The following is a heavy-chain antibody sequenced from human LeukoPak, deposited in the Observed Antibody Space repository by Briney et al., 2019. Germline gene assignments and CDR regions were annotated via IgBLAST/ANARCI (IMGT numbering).Heavy chain of an antibody. Sequence: GGSLRLSCAASGFTVSSNYMSWVRQAPGKGLEWVSVIYSGGSTYYADSVKGRFTISRDNFKNTLYLQMNSLRAEDTAVYYCARRYCSSTSCGYFDYWGQGTLVTVSS. D-gene: IGHD2-2*01. CDR3: ARRYCSSTSCGYFDY. CDR2: IYSGGST. V-gene: IGHV3-66*02. CDR1: GFTVSSNY. J-gene: IGHJ4*02.